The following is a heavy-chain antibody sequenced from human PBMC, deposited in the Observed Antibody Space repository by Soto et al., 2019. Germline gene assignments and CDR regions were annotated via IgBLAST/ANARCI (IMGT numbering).Heavy chain of an antibody. D-gene: IGHD3-9*01. CDR1: GFTFSSYW. J-gene: IGHJ4*02. CDR2: INSDGSST. Sequence: EVQLVESGGGLVQPGGSLRLSCAASGFTFSSYWMHWVRQAPXXXXVWVSRINSDGSSTSYADSVKGRFTISRDNAKNXLXXXXXXXXAXXTAVYYCARGRYFDWLPIDYWGQGTLVTVSS. V-gene: IGHV3-74*01. CDR3: ARGRYFDWLPIDY.